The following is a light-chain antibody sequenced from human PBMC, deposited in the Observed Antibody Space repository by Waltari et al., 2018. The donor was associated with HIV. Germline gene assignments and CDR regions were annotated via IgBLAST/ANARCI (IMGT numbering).Light chain of an antibody. J-gene: IGLJ1*01. Sequence: SVLTQPPSVSEAPGPRVSTSCTGSSSNIVRGLAGHLYQQLPRTAPKSLIYGSGNRPSGVPDRFSGSRSGSSASLAITGLQADDEADYYCQSFDSSLSGYVFGIGTKVTVL. CDR1: SSNIVRGLA. CDR3: QSFDSSLSGYV. CDR2: GSG. V-gene: IGLV1-40*01.